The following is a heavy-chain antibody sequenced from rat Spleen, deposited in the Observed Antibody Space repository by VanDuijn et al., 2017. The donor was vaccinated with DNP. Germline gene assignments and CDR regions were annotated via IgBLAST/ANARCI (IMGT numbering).Heavy chain of an antibody. V-gene: IGHV3-3*01. CDR2: INSAGSN. Sequence: EVQLQESGPGLVKPSQSLSLTCSVTGYSITSCCRWTWIRKFPGNELEWMGYINSAGSNNYNPSLKSRISITRDTSKNQLFLQVNSVTTEDTATYYCARWPGYNPPYAMDAWGQGTSVTVSS. CDR3: ARWPGYNPPYAMDA. J-gene: IGHJ4*01. CDR1: GYSITSCCR. D-gene: IGHD1-4*01.